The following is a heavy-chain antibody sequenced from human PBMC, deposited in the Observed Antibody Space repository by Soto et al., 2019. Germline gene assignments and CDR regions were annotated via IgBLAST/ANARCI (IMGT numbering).Heavy chain of an antibody. J-gene: IGHJ5*02. CDR3: ARETQWLNWFDP. V-gene: IGHV3-48*01. CDR1: GFTFSSYS. Sequence: EVQLVESGGGLVQPGGSLRLSCAASGFTFSSYSMNWVRQAPGKGLEWVSYISNSSSTIYYADSVKGRFTISRDNAKNSLYLQMNSLRAEDTAVYYCARETQWLNWFDPWGQGTLVTVSS. CDR2: ISNSSSTI. D-gene: IGHD6-19*01.